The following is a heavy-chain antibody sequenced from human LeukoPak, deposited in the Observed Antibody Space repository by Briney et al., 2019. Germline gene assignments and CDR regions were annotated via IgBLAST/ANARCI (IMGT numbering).Heavy chain of an antibody. CDR2: IYTSGST. CDR1: GGSISSHY. Sequence: SETLSLTCTVSGGSISSHYWSWIRQPAGPGLEWIGRIYTSGSTNYNPSLKSRVTMSVDTSKNQFSLKLSSVTAADTAVYYCARGPPCTRNYDFYFQHWGQGTLVTVSS. V-gene: IGHV4-4*07. J-gene: IGHJ1*01. CDR3: ARGPPCTRNYDFYFQH. D-gene: IGHD3-3*01.